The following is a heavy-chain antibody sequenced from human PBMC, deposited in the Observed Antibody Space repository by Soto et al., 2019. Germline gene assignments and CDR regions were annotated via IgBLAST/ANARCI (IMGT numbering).Heavy chain of an antibody. CDR1: GFTFSSYA. CDR3: AKDQDYDSSGYYLGFGY. Sequence: GGSLRLSCAASGFTFSSYAMSWVRQAPGKGLEWVSAISGSGGSTYYADSVKGRFTISRDNSKNTLYLQMNSLRAEDTAVYYCAKDQDYDSSGYYLGFGYWGQGTLVTVS. J-gene: IGHJ4*02. V-gene: IGHV3-23*01. CDR2: ISGSGGST. D-gene: IGHD3-22*01.